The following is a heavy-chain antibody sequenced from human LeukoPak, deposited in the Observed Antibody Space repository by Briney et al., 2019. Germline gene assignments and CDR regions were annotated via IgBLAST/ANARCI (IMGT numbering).Heavy chain of an antibody. D-gene: IGHD4-17*01. CDR3: ARDASSYGGKSWGEGY. CDR1: GGTFSSYA. Sequence: GASVKVSCKASGGTFSSYAITWVRQAPGQGLEWVGGIIPIFGTTKYAQKFQGRATITADASATTAYMELVSLTSGDTAVYCCARDASSYGGKSWGEGYWGQGTRVTVSS. J-gene: IGHJ4*02. V-gene: IGHV1-69*13. CDR2: IIPIFGTT.